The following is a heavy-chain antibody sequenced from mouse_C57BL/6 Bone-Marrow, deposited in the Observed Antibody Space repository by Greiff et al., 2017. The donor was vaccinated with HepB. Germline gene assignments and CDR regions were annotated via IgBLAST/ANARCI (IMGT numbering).Heavy chain of an antibody. CDR1: GFSLTSYG. D-gene: IGHD1-1*01. CDR2: IWGDGST. Sequence: VKVVESGPGLVAPSQSLSITCTVSGFSLTSYGVSWVRQPPGKGLEWLGVIWGDGSTNYHSALISRLSISKDNSKSQVFLKLNSLQTDDTATYYCAKLFITTVVATYYYAMDYWGQGTSVTVSS. CDR3: AKLFITTVVATYYYAMDY. J-gene: IGHJ4*01. V-gene: IGHV2-3*01.